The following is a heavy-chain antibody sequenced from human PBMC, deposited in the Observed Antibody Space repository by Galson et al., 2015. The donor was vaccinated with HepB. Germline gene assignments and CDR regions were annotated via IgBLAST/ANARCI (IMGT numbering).Heavy chain of an antibody. J-gene: IGHJ6*02. CDR3: ARTYDSGSYFAYYYGMDV. CDR1: GFTFSNYA. V-gene: IGHV3-23*01. Sequence: SLRLSCAASGFTFSNYAMNWVRQAPGKGLEWVSAISGSGRSTYYAASVKGRFTISRDNSKNTLYLQMNSLRAEDTALYYCARTYDSGSYFAYYYGMDVWGQGTTVTVSS. CDR2: ISGSGRST. D-gene: IGHD3-10*01.